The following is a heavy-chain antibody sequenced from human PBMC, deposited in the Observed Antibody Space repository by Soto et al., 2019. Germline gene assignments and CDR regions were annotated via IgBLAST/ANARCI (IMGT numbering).Heavy chain of an antibody. CDR1: GGSFSGYY. Sequence: SETRSLTCAVHGGSFSGYYWDWIRQPPGKGLEWIGEVNHGGTSNYNPSLKSRAIISVDTSKNQFSLKMSSVTAADTAVYYCARGLGIVVVPAAIAWYFDLWGRGTLVTVS. CDR3: ARGLGIVVVPAAIAWYFDL. V-gene: IGHV4-34*01. D-gene: IGHD2-2*02. CDR2: VNHGGTS. J-gene: IGHJ2*01.